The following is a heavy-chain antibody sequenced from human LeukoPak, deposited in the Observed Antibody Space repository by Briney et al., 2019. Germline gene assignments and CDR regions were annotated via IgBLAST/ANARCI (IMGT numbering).Heavy chain of an antibody. V-gene: IGHV1-69*04. CDR1: GGTFSSYA. J-gene: IGHJ4*02. CDR3: ARDGSGSYYNGDY. CDR2: IIPILGIA. Sequence: SVKVSCKASGGTFSSYAISWVRQAPGQGLEWMGRIIPILGIANYAQKFQGRVTITADKSTSTAYMELSSLRSEDTAVYYCARDGSGSYYNGDYWGQGTLVTVPS. D-gene: IGHD3-10*01.